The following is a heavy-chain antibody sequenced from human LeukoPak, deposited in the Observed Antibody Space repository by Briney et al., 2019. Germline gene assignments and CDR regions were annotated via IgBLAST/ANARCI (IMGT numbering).Heavy chain of an antibody. D-gene: IGHD3-16*01. Sequence: ASVKVSCKASGYTFTGYYMHWVRQAPGQGLEWMGWINPKSGGTKYEQKFQGRVTMTSDTFSTAYMELTSLISDDTAVYYCARSDWGSPDYWGQGTLVTVSS. CDR1: GYTFTGYY. CDR2: INPKSGGT. V-gene: IGHV1-2*02. CDR3: ARSDWGSPDY. J-gene: IGHJ4*02.